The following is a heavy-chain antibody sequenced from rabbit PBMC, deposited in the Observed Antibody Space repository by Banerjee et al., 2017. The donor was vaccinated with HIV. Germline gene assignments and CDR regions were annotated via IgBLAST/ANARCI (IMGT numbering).Heavy chain of an antibody. V-gene: IGHV1S40*01. CDR2: IYAGTFSTNT. CDR3: ARDTGSSFSSYGMDL. D-gene: IGHD8-1*01. Sequence: QSLEESGGDLVKPGASLTLTCTASGFSFSNGYYMCWVRQAPGKGLEWIACIYAGTFSTNTYYANWAKGRFTISKTSSTTVTLQMTSLTVADTATYFCARDTGSSFSSYGMDLWGQGTLVTVS. CDR1: GFSFSNGYY. J-gene: IGHJ6*01.